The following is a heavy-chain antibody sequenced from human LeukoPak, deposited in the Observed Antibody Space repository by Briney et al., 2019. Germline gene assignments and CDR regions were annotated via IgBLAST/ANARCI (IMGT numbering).Heavy chain of an antibody. CDR1: GGSISSYY. CDR3: ARDLWATVTTSDWFDP. Sequence: SETLSLTCTVSGGSISSYYWSWIRQPPGKGLEWIGYIYYSGSTNYNPSLKSRVTISVDTSKNQFSLKLSSVTAADTAVYYCARDLWATVTTSDWFDPWGQGTLVTVSS. CDR2: IYYSGST. D-gene: IGHD4-17*01. V-gene: IGHV4-59*12. J-gene: IGHJ5*02.